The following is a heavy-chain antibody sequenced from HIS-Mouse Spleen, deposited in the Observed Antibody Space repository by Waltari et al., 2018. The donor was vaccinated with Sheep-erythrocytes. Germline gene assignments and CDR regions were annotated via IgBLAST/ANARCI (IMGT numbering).Heavy chain of an antibody. CDR3: ARLFYVDIVATTLFDY. CDR1: GYSFTSYL. J-gene: IGHJ4*02. V-gene: IGHV5-51*01. D-gene: IGHD5-12*01. Sequence: EVQLVQSGAEVKKPGESLKISCKGSGYSFTSYLIGGVRQMPGKGLEWMGIIDPGDSATRDSPPFQGQVTISADKSISTAYLQWSSLKASDTAMYYCARLFYVDIVATTLFDYWGQGTLVTVSS. CDR2: IDPGDSAT.